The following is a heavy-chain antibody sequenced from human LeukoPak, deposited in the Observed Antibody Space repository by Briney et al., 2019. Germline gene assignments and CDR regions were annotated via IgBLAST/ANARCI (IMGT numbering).Heavy chain of an antibody. CDR2: INHSGST. CDR1: GGSFSGYY. J-gene: IGHJ4*02. D-gene: IGHD3-22*01. V-gene: IGHV4-34*01. Sequence: KPSETLSLTCAVYGGSFSGYYWSWIRQPPGKGLEWIREINHSGSTNYNPSLKSRVAISVDTSKNQFSLKLSSVTAADTAVYYCARHDSSGYYLEYWGQGTLVTVSS. CDR3: ARHDSSGYYLEY.